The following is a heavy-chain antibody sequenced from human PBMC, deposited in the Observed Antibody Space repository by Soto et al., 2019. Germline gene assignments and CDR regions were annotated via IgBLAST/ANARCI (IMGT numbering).Heavy chain of an antibody. CDR3: ARGRGGGKHYYGMDV. V-gene: IGHV1-69*13. CDR2: IIPIFGTA. CDR1: GGTFSSYA. D-gene: IGHD2-15*01. Sequence: SVKVSCKASGGTFSSYAISWVRQAPGQGLEWMGGIIPIFGTANYAQKFQGGVTITADESTSTAYMELSSLRSEDTAVYYCARGRGGGKHYYGMDVWGQGTTVTVSS. J-gene: IGHJ6*02.